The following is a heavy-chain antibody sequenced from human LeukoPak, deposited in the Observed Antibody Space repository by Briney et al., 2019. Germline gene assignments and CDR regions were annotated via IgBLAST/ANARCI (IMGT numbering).Heavy chain of an antibody. V-gene: IGHV3-7*01. D-gene: IGHD3-22*01. CDR3: AREGYYYDSSGYYFDY. CDR2: IKQDGSEK. Sequence: GGSLRLSCAASGFTFSSYWMSWVRQAPGKGLEWVANIKQDGSEKYYVDSVKGRFTISRDNAKNSLYLQINSLRAEDTAVYYCAREGYYYDSSGYYFDYWGQGTLVTVSS. CDR1: GFTFSSYW. J-gene: IGHJ4*02.